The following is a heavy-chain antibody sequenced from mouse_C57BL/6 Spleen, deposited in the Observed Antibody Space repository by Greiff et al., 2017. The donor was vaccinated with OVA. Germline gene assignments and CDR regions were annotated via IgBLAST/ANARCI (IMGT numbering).Heavy chain of an antibody. J-gene: IGHJ3*01. D-gene: IGHD1-1*01. CDR3: ANYYGSSSWFAY. CDR1: GYTFTSYG. V-gene: IGHV1-81*01. CDR2: IYPRSGNT. Sequence: QVQLQQSGAELARPGASVKLSCKASGYTFTSYGISWVKQRTGQGLEWIGEIYPRSGNTYYNEKFKGKATLTADKSSSTAYMELLSLTSEDSAVYFCANYYGSSSWFAYWGQGTLVTVSA.